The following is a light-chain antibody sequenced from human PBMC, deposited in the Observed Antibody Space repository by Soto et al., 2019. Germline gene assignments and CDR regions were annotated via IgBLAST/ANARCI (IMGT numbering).Light chain of an antibody. CDR3: QQYNNWPPLT. J-gene: IGKJ4*01. CDR2: DAS. Sequence: ESVLTQSPATLSLSPGDRATLSCRASQSITNSLAWYRHQPGQPPRLLIYDASKRATGIPARFIGSGSGTHFTLTISSLEPEDFAVYYCQQYNNWPPLTVGGGTKVDIK. V-gene: IGKV3-11*01. CDR1: QSITNS.